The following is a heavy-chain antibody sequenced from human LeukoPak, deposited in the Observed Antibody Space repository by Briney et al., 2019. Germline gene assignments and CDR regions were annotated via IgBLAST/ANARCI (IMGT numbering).Heavy chain of an antibody. Sequence: SQTLSLTCSVSGGSISGYYWSWIRQPPGKGLEWIGYIYNSETTNYNPSLKSRVTMSVDTSKNQFSLKVSSVTAADTAVYYCARHGPGGYFDYWGQGTLVTVSS. V-gene: IGHV4-59*08. J-gene: IGHJ4*02. D-gene: IGHD3-10*01. CDR3: ARHGPGGYFDY. CDR1: GGSISGYY. CDR2: IYNSETT.